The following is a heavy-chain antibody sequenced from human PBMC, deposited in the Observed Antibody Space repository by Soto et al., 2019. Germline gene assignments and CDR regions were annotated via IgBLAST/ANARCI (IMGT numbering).Heavy chain of an antibody. J-gene: IGHJ6*02. V-gene: IGHV5-51*01. CDR2: IHPGDSDT. D-gene: IGHD6-13*01. CDR3: ARTAAAGKYYYGVDV. CDR1: GYSFTSYW. Sequence: PGESLKISCKGSGYSFTSYWIGWVRQMPGKGLEWVGVIHPGDSDTRYSPSFQGQVTISADKSISTAYLQWSSLKASDTAMYYCARTAAAGKYYYGVDVWGQGTTVTVSS.